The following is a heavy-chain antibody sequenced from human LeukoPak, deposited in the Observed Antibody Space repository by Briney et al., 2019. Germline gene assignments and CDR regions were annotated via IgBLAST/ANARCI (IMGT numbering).Heavy chain of an antibody. CDR2: IYYSGST. J-gene: IGHJ4*02. V-gene: IGHV4-39*01. D-gene: IGHD1-14*01. CDR1: GGSISSSSYY. CDR3: ARLGDDSNRPFDY. Sequence: SETLSLTCTVSGGSISSSSYYWGWIRQPPGKGLEWIGSIYYSGSTYYNPSLKSRVTISVDTSKNQFSLKLSSVTAADTAVYYCARLGDDSNRPFDYWGQGTLVTVSS.